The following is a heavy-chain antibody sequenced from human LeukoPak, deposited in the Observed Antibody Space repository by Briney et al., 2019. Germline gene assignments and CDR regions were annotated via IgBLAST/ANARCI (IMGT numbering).Heavy chain of an antibody. D-gene: IGHD6-13*01. V-gene: IGHV3-21*01. J-gene: IGHJ4*02. CDR1: GFTFSSYS. CDR3: AREYSSSWYRRGSDY. CDR2: ISSSSSYI. Sequence: PGGSLSLSCAASGFTFSSYSMNWVRQAPGKGLEWVSSISSSSSYIYYADSVKGRFTISRDNAKNSLYLQMNSLRAEDTAVYYCAREYSSSWYRRGSDYWGQGTLVTVSS.